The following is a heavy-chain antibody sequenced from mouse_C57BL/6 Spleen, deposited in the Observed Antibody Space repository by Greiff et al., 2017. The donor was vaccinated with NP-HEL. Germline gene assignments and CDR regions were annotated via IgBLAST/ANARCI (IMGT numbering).Heavy chain of an antibody. CDR2: INPNNGGT. V-gene: IGHV1-22*01. CDR1: GYTFTDYN. Sequence: EVQLQQSGPELVKPGASVKMSCKASGYTFTDYNMHWVKQSHGKSLEWIGYINPNNGGTSYNQKFKGKSTLTVDKSSSTAYMQLSSLTSEDSAVYYCASLGVYFDYWGQGTTLTVSS. D-gene: IGHD3-3*01. J-gene: IGHJ2*01. CDR3: ASLGVYFDY.